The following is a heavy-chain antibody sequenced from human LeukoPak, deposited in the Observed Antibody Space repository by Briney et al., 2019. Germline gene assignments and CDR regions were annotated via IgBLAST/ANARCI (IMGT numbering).Heavy chain of an antibody. V-gene: IGHV3-23*01. J-gene: IGHJ4*02. Sequence: GGSLRLSCAASGFTFNSYTMSWVRQAPGKGLEWVSTITTSDGNTYYADSVKGRFTVSRDNSKNTLFLQMNSLRAEDTAVYYCAKDGGLWVSAHWGDSWGRGTLVTVSS. CDR2: ITTSDGNT. CDR3: AKDGGLWVSAHWGDS. D-gene: IGHD7-27*01. CDR1: GFTFNSYT.